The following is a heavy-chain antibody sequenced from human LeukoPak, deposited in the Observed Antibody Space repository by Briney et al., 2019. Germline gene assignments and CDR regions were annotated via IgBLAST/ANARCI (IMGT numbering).Heavy chain of an antibody. D-gene: IGHD2/OR15-2a*01. Sequence: PSQTLSLTCTVSGGSISSGSYYWSWIRQPAGKGLGWIGRIYTSGSTNYNPSLKSRVTISVDTSKNQFSLKLSSVTAADTAVYYCARGASIDPYYFDYWGQGTLVTVSS. CDR2: IYTSGST. CDR1: GGSISSGSYY. CDR3: ARGASIDPYYFDY. J-gene: IGHJ4*02. V-gene: IGHV4-61*02.